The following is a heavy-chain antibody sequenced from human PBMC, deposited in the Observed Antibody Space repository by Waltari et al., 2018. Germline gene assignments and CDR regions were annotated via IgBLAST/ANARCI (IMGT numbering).Heavy chain of an antibody. Sequence: QVQLVQSGAEVKKPGSSVKVSCKASGGTFSSYAISWLRQAPGQGLEWMGGFSPIFGTANYAQKFQGRVTITADKATRTAYMELSSLRSEDTAVYYCARDGALYFQHWGQGTLVTVSS. CDR1: GGTFSSYA. D-gene: IGHD3-16*01. CDR3: ARDGALYFQH. CDR2: FSPIFGTA. J-gene: IGHJ1*01. V-gene: IGHV1-69*14.